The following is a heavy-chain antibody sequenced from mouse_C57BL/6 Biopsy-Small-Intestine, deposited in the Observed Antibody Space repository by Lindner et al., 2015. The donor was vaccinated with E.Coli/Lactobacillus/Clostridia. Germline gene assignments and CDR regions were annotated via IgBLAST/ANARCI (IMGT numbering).Heavy chain of an antibody. D-gene: IGHD2-4*01. Sequence: VQLQESGPELVKPGASVKIPCKASGYTFTDYNIDWVKQSHGKNLEWIGDIHPNTGDTIYNQKFKGKATLTVDKSSNTAYMELRSLTSEDTAVYYCAKSYFDSDEDNYYALDYWGQGTSVTVSS. CDR1: GYTFTDYN. J-gene: IGHJ4*01. V-gene: IGHV1-18*01. CDR3: AKSYFDSDEDNYYALDY. CDR2: IHPNTGDT.